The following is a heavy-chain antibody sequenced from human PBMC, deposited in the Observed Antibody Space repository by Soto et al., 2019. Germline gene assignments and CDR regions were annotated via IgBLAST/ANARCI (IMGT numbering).Heavy chain of an antibody. J-gene: IGHJ3*01. Sequence: QVQLQESGPGLVKPSGTLSLTCAASSGSIFTTNWWSWVRQSPGRGLQWIGDIYHSGSPKYNPSLKSRVSISIEKSKDRFFLNLTSVTAADTAVYYGARKPDVATAKVGGGYVFDVWGQGTMVTVSS. V-gene: IGHV4-4*02. CDR3: ARKPDVATAKVGGGYVFDV. D-gene: IGHD3-16*01. CDR1: SGSIFTTNW. CDR2: IYHSGSP.